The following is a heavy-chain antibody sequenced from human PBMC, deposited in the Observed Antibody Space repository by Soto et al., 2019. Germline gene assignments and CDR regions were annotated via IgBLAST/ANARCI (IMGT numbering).Heavy chain of an antibody. Sequence: QVQLVQAGAEVRKPGSSVKVSCKTSGGLISKYSFNWVRQAPGQGLEWMGGVLPISGFTDYAQKFQGRLTITADRSTSTVYMELSRLRSDDTANYYCATIRVRGGPLRFEDGGQGMLISGSS. CDR1: GGLISKYS. CDR3: ATIRVRGGPLRFED. CDR2: VLPISGFT. V-gene: IGHV1-69*17. J-gene: IGHJ4*01. D-gene: IGHD5-12*01.